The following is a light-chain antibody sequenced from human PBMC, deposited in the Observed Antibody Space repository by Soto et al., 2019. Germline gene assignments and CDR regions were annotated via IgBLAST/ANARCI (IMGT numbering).Light chain of an antibody. V-gene: IGKV3-11*01. CDR2: DAS. J-gene: IGKJ1*01. CDR1: QSVSSY. CDR3: QQRSNWT. Sequence: EIVLTQSPATLSFSPGERATLSCRASQSVSSYLAWYQQKPGQAPRLLIYDASNRATGIPARFSGSGSGTDFTLPISSLEPEDFAVYYCQQRSNWTFGQGPKVEIK.